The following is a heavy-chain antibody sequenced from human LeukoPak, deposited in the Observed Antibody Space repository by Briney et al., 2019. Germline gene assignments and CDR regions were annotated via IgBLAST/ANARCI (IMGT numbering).Heavy chain of an antibody. CDR3: AKDRAAAGIAAAGTYY. J-gene: IGHJ4*02. CDR2: ISGCGGST. Sequence: GGSLRLSCAASGFTFSSYAMSWVRQAPGKGLEWVSAISGCGGSTYYADSVKGRFTISRDNSKNTLYLQMNILRAEDTAVYYCAKDRAAAGIAAAGTYYWGQGTLVTVSS. CDR1: GFTFSSYA. D-gene: IGHD6-13*01. V-gene: IGHV3-23*01.